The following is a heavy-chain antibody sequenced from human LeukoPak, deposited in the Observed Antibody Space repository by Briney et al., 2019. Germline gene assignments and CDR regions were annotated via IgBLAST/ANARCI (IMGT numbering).Heavy chain of an antibody. CDR1: GFTFDDYA. CDR3: AKDMAPAISNHVVGYYYYGMDV. V-gene: IGHV3-9*01. D-gene: IGHD4-11*01. J-gene: IGHJ6*02. Sequence: GGSLRLSCAASGFTFDDYAMHWVRQAPGKGLEWVSGISWNSGSIGYADSVKGRFTISRDNAKNSLYLQMNSLRAEDTALYYCAKDMAPAISNHVVGYYYYGMDVWGQGTTVTVSS. CDR2: ISWNSGSI.